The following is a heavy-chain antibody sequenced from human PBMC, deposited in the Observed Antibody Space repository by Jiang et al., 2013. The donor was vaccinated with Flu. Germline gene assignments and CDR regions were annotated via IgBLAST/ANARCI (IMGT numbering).Heavy chain of an antibody. V-gene: IGHV2-70*01. Sequence: PTQTLTLTCTFSGFSLSTSGMCVSWIRQPPGKALEWLALIDWDDDKYYSTSLKTRLTISKDTSKNQVVLTMTNMDPVDTATYYCARIRRTITMIGPQGGAFDIWGQGTMVTVSS. CDR3: ARIRRTITMIGPQGGAFDI. CDR1: GFSLSTSGMC. J-gene: IGHJ3*02. D-gene: IGHD3-10*02. CDR2: IDWDDDK.